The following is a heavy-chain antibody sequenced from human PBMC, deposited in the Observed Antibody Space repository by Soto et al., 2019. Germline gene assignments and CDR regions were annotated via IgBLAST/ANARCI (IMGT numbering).Heavy chain of an antibody. J-gene: IGHJ2*01. D-gene: IGHD3-22*01. CDR3: AHSLYHYDNSGHYPDWYFDL. V-gene: IGHV2-5*02. CDR2: IYWDDDK. Sequence: QITLKESGPTLVKPTQTLTLTCTFSGFSLETSGMGMSWIRQPPGKALEWLALIYWDDDKRYSPSLKNRLTINKDTSKNQVVLTLTNVEAVDTATYYCAHSLYHYDNSGHYPDWYFDLWGRGTLVTVAS. CDR1: GFSLETSGMG.